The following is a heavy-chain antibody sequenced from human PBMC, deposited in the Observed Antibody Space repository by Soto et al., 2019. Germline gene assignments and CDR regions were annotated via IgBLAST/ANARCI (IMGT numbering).Heavy chain of an antibody. D-gene: IGHD3-10*01. Sequence: EVQLVESGGGLVQPGRSLRLSCAASGFTFHDYTMHWVRQAPGKGLEWVSGISWDSDDIGYADSVKGRFTISRDNAKNSLYLQMNVLRAEDTALYFCAKSSGSYYTHLDYWGQGTLVIVSS. CDR3: AKSSGSYYTHLDY. J-gene: IGHJ4*02. V-gene: IGHV3-9*01. CDR2: ISWDSDDI. CDR1: GFTFHDYT.